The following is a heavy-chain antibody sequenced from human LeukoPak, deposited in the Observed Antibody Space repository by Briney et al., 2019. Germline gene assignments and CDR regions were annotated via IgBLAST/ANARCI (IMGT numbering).Heavy chain of an antibody. Sequence: GGSLRLSCAASGFTFSRYWMSWVRQAPGKGLEWVANIKQDGSEKYYVDSVKGRFTISRDNAKNSLYLQMNSLRAEDTAVYYCARNPAAGGWQREAVGGYMDVWGKGTTVTISS. CDR3: ARNPAAGGWQREAVGGYMDV. V-gene: IGHV3-7*01. CDR2: IKQDGSEK. CDR1: GFTFSRYW. J-gene: IGHJ6*03. D-gene: IGHD6-19*01.